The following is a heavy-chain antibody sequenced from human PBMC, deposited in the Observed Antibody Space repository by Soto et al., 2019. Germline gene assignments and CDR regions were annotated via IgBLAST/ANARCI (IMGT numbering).Heavy chain of an antibody. CDR1: GGSISSSNW. D-gene: IGHD2-15*01. CDR2: IYHSGST. CDR3: ARITYCSGGSCYSDWFDP. J-gene: IGHJ5*02. V-gene: IGHV4-4*02. Sequence: QVQLQESGPGLVKPSGTLSLTCAVSGGSISSSNWWSWVRQPPGKGLEWIGEIYHSGSTNYNPSLKSRVTISVDKSKTQFSLKLSSVTAADTAVYYCARITYCSGGSCYSDWFDPWGQGTLVTVSS.